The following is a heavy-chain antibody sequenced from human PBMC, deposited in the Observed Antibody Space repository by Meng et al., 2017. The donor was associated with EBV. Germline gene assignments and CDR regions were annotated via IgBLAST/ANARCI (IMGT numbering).Heavy chain of an antibody. Sequence: QVQLGQSGAEGKKPGASVKVSCKASGYTFTGYYMHWVRQAPGQGLEWMGRINPNSGGTNYAQKFQGRVTMIRDTSISTAYMELSRLRSDDTAVYYCARVGIAVAGTGDYWGQGTLVTVSS. CDR1: GYTFTGYY. CDR3: ARVGIAVAGTGDY. V-gene: IGHV1-2*06. J-gene: IGHJ4*02. D-gene: IGHD6-19*01. CDR2: INPNSGGT.